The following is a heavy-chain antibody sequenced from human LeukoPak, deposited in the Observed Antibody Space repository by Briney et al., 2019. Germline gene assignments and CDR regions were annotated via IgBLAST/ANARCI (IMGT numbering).Heavy chain of an antibody. CDR1: GGSISSGGYY. J-gene: IGHJ4*02. V-gene: IGHV4-31*03. Sequence: SQTLSLTCTVSGGSISSGGYYWSWIRQHPGAGLEWIGYIYYSGSTYYNPSLKSRVTISVDTSKNQFSLKLSSVTAADTAVYYCARGYSYGSELDYWGQGTLVTVSS. CDR2: IYYSGST. D-gene: IGHD5-18*01. CDR3: ARGYSYGSELDY.